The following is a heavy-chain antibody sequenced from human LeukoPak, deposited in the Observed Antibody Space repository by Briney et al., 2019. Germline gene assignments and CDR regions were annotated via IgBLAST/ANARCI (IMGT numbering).Heavy chain of an antibody. CDR1: GFSVTTYY. CDR2: ISDSGRT. J-gene: IGHJ4*02. D-gene: IGHD6-19*01. CDR3: AADKTTGGWYELDY. V-gene: IGHV3-53*01. Sequence: PGGSLRLSCAGFGFSVTTYYMTRVRQAPGKGLESVSVISDSGRTYYADSVKGRFTISRDNSKNTFFLQMNNLKVEDSALYYCAADKTTGGWYELDYWGQGTLVTVSS.